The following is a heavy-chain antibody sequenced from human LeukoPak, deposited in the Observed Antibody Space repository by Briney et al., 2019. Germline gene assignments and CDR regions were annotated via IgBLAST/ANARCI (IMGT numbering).Heavy chain of an antibody. CDR1: GFTFSSYA. D-gene: IGHD5-18*01. CDR3: ARDHLDTARGYYYGMDV. CDR2: ISYDGSNK. J-gene: IGHJ6*02. V-gene: IGHV3-30-3*01. Sequence: GRSLRLSCAASGFTFSSYAMHWVRQAPGKGLEWVAVISYDGSNKYYADSVKGRFTISRDNSKNTLYLQMSSLRAEDTAVYYCARDHLDTARGYYYGMDVWGQGTTVTVSS.